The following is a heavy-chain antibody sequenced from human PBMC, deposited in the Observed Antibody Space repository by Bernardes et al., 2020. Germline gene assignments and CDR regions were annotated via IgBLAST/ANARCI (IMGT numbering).Heavy chain of an antibody. D-gene: IGHD3-22*01. CDR3: AKDGYDYYDSSGYYYFDY. Sequence: VESLRLSCAASGFTFSSYAMSWVRQTPGKGLEWVSAISGGGAALYYADSVKGRFTISRDNSKNTLYLQMNSLRAEDTAVYYCAKDGYDYYDSSGYYYFDYWGQGTLVTVSS. V-gene: IGHV3-23*01. CDR1: GFTFSSYA. J-gene: IGHJ4*02. CDR2: ISGGGAAL.